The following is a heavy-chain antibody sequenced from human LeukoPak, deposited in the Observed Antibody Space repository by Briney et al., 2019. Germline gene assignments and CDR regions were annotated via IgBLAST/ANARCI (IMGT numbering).Heavy chain of an antibody. CDR3: PRDYTYAFDN. J-gene: IGHJ4*02. V-gene: IGHV3-48*01. CDR1: GFTFSDYS. Sequence: PGGSLRLSCAASGFTFSDYSMNWVRQAPGEGLEWISYIGIDSGNTNYADSVKGRFTISGDKAKNSLYLQMNSLRVEDTAVYYCPRDYTYAFDNWGQGTLVTVSS. CDR2: IGIDSGNT.